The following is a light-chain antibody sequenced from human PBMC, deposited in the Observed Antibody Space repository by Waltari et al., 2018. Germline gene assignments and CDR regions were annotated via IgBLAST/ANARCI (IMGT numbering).Light chain of an antibody. Sequence: DIQMTQSPSTLSASVGDRDTITCRASQSISSWLAWYQQKPGKAPNLLIYKASSLESGVPSMFSGSGSGTEFTLTISSLQPDDFATYYCQQYNSYWTFGQGTKVEIK. CDR1: QSISSW. CDR3: QQYNSYWT. CDR2: KAS. V-gene: IGKV1-5*03. J-gene: IGKJ1*01.